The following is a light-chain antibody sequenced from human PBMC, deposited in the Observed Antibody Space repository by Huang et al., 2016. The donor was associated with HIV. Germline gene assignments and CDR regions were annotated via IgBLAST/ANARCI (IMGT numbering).Light chain of an antibody. Sequence: DIQMTQSPSTLSAAIGDRVTITCRASQSVSNRLAWYQQKPGKAPRLLIQEASSLERGVPSRFSGSGSGTEFTLTISSLQPDDSATYSCQQYNTFTFGPGTKVDI. V-gene: IGKV1-5*03. CDR1: QSVSNR. J-gene: IGKJ3*01. CDR2: EAS. CDR3: QQYNTFT.